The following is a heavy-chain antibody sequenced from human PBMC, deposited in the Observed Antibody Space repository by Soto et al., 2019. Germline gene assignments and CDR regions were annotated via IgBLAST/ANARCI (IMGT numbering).Heavy chain of an antibody. CDR1: GYTFTSYG. CDR2: ISVYNGNT. CDR3: ASGWFGEFVYYFDY. J-gene: IGHJ4*02. D-gene: IGHD3-10*01. V-gene: IGHV1-18*01. Sequence: QVQLVQSGAEVKKPGASVKVSCKASGYTFTSYGISWMRQAPGQGLEWMGWISVYNGNTNYAQKLQGRVTMTTDTSSSTAYMELRSLRSDDTAVYYCASGWFGEFVYYFDYWGQGTLVTFSS.